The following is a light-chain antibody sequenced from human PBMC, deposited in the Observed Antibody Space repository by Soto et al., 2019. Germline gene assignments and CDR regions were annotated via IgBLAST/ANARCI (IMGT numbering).Light chain of an antibody. J-gene: IGKJ5*01. Sequence: DIQMTQSPSSLSASVGDGVTITCRASESISSYLNGYQQKPGKAPKLLIYAASSLQSGAPSRFSGSASGTDFTLTISSLPPDDFATYYCQQSYSTPPTFGQGTRLEIK. V-gene: IGKV1-39*01. CDR3: QQSYSTPPT. CDR2: AAS. CDR1: ESISSY.